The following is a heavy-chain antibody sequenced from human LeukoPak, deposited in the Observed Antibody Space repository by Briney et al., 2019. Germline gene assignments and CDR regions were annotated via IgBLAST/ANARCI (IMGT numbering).Heavy chain of an antibody. CDR1: GYTFTGYY. V-gene: IGHV1-2*02. D-gene: IGHD5-24*01. CDR2: INPNSGGT. CDR3: ARELEMATITHFDY. Sequence: ASVKVSCKASGYTFTGYYMHWVRRAPGQGLEWMGWINPNSGGTNYAQKFQGRVTMTRDTSISTAYMELSRLRSDDTAVYYCARELEMATITHFDYWGQGTLVTVSS. J-gene: IGHJ4*02.